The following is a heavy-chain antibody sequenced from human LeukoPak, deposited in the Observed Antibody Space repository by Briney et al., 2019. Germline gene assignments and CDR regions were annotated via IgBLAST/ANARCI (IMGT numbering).Heavy chain of an antibody. Sequence: ASVKASCKASGYTFTGYYMHWVRQAPGQGLEWMGWINPNSGGTNYAQKFQGRVTMTRDTPISTAYMELSRLRSDDTAVYYCASAAVAGIIVFDYWGQGTLVTVSS. CDR1: GYTFTGYY. CDR3: ASAAVAGIIVFDY. CDR2: INPNSGGT. V-gene: IGHV1-2*02. J-gene: IGHJ4*02. D-gene: IGHD6-19*01.